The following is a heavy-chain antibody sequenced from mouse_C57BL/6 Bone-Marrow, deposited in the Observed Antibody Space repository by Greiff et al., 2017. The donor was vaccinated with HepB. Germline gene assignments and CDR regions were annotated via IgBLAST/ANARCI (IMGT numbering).Heavy chain of an antibody. Sequence: EVMLVESGGGLVKPGGSLKLSCAASGFTFSSYAMSWVRQTPEKRLEWVANISDGGSYTYYPDNVKGRFTISRDNAKNNLYLQMSHLKSEDTAMCYCARAPYGSSEAWFAYWRQGTLVPFSA. CDR1: GFTFSSYA. J-gene: IGHJ3*01. CDR3: ARAPYGSSEAWFAY. V-gene: IGHV5-4*03. D-gene: IGHD1-1*01. CDR2: ISDGGSYT.